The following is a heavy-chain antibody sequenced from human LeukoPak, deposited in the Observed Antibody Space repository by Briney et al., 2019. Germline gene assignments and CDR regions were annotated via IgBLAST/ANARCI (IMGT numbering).Heavy chain of an antibody. CDR3: ARVQRITMVRGVIGAFDI. V-gene: IGHV3-30*19. Sequence: GGSLRLSCAASGFTFSSYGMHWVRQAPGKGLEWVAVISYDGSNKYYADSVKGRFTISRDNSKNTLYLQMNSLRAEDTAVYYCARVQRITMVRGVIGAFDIWGQGTMVTVSS. CDR2: ISYDGSNK. D-gene: IGHD3-10*01. CDR1: GFTFSSYG. J-gene: IGHJ3*02.